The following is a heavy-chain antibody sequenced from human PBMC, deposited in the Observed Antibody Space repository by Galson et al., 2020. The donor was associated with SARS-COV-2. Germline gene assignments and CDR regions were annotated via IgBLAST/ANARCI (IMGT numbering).Heavy chain of an antibody. V-gene: IGHV4-30-4*07. Sequence: SETLSLTCAVSGGSISSSGYSWSWIRQPPGKGLEWIGCVYYSGSTYYNPSLESRVTISLDTSKNQFSLTVSSVTAADTVVYYCARGGTMIVVAGNWFDPWGQGTLVTVSS. CDR1: GGSISSSGYS. J-gene: IGHJ5*02. CDR2: VYYSGST. D-gene: IGHD3-22*01. CDR3: ARGGTMIVVAGNWFDP.